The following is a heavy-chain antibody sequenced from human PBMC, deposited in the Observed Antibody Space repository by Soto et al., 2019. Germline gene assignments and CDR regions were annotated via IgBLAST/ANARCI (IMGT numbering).Heavy chain of an antibody. CDR3: ARRQQYCSSTSCPWAFDI. CDR1: GGSISSYY. J-gene: IGHJ3*02. CDR2: IYYSGST. D-gene: IGHD2-2*01. V-gene: IGHV4-59*08. Sequence: SETLSLTCTVSGGSISSYYWTWIRQPPGKELERIGYIYYSGSTNYNPSLKSRVTISVDTSKNQVSLKLTSVTAADTAVYYCARRQQYCSSTSCPWAFDIWGQGTMVTVSS.